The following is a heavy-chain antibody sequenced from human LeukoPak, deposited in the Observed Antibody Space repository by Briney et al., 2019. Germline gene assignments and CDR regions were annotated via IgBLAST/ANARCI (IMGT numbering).Heavy chain of an antibody. CDR2: ISGSGGST. CDR1: GVTFSSYA. CDR3: AKDFSPGNDYVWGSYRRGDAFDI. Sequence: GGSLRLSCAASGVTFSSYAMSWVRQAPGKGLEWVSAISGSGGSTYYADSVKGRFTISRDDSKNTLYLQMNSLRAEDTAVYYCAKDFSPGNDYVWGSYRRGDAFDIW. D-gene: IGHD3-16*02. V-gene: IGHV3-23*01. J-gene: IGHJ3*02.